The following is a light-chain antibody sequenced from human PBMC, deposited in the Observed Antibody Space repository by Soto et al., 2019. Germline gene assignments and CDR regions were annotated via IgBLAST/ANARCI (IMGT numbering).Light chain of an antibody. J-gene: IGKJ3*01. CDR3: QQYHILTAIT. CDR1: QDITNS. CDR2: GAS. V-gene: IGKV1-33*01. Sequence: DIQMTQSPSSLSASVGDRVTITCQASQDITNSLNWYQQNPGNAPKLLIYGASNLETGVPSRFSGTGSGTHFTFTISSLQPEDVATYYCQQYHILTAITFGPGTTVDIK.